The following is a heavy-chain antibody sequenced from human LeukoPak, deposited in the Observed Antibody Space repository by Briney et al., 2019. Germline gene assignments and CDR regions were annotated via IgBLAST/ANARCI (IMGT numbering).Heavy chain of an antibody. CDR1: GFTFSSYW. V-gene: IGHV3-74*01. CDR2: INSDGSST. Sequence: GGSLRLSCAASGFTFSSYWMHWVRQAPGKGLVWVSRINSDGSSTSYADSVKGRFTISRDNAKNTPYLQMNSLRAEDTAVYYCARSFRSSSGYLCDYWGQGTLVTVSS. D-gene: IGHD3-22*01. J-gene: IGHJ4*02. CDR3: ARSFRSSSGYLCDY.